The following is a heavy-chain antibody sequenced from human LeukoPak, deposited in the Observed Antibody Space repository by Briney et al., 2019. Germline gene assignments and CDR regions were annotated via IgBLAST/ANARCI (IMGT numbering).Heavy chain of an antibody. CDR3: AKRLSFGVAIGDFDY. J-gene: IGHJ4*02. Sequence: GGSLRLSCAASGFTFSNYAMSWVRQAPGKGLEWVSAISGSGDSTYYADSVKGRFTISRDSSMETLYLQMNSLRAEDTATYFCAKRLSFGVAIGDFDYWGQGTLVTVTS. V-gene: IGHV3-23*01. D-gene: IGHD3-3*01. CDR1: GFTFSNYA. CDR2: ISGSGDST.